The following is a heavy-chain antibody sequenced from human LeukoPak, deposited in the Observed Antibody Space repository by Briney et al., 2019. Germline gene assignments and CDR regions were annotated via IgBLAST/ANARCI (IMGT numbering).Heavy chain of an antibody. CDR3: ARGGYYGSGNDFRFDP. CDR2: VFTTGTT. D-gene: IGHD3-10*01. J-gene: IGHJ5*02. CDR1: GGSLSSGGYS. Sequence: SETLSLTCVVSGGSLSSGGYSWWWVRQAPRKGLEWIVHVFTTGTTYYNPSLNSRVTISLDMSKNQFSLKLRSVTAADTAVYYCARGGYYGSGNDFRFDPWGQGTLVTVSS. V-gene: IGHV4-30-4*07.